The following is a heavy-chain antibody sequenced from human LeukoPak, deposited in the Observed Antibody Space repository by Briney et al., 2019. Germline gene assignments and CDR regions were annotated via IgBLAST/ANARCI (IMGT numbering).Heavy chain of an antibody. D-gene: IGHD3-10*01. Sequence: GGSLRLSCAASGFTFSSYWMHWVRQAPGKGLVWVSRINGDGSRTTYADSVKGRFTISRDNAKNTLYLQMNSLRAEDTAVYYCAKDLYGGSENYYLLDMWGQGTMVTVSS. CDR1: GFTFSSYW. V-gene: IGHV3-74*01. CDR2: INGDGSRT. J-gene: IGHJ3*02. CDR3: AKDLYGGSENYYLLDM.